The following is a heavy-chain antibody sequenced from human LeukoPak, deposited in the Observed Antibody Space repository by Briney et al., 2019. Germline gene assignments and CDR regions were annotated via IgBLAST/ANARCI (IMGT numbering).Heavy chain of an antibody. CDR1: GYSISSGYY. D-gene: IGHD6-19*01. J-gene: IGHJ6*03. CDR3: ARESVAVAGPRRTYYYYYMDV. CDR2: IYHSGST. V-gene: IGHV4-38-2*02. Sequence: PSETLSLTCTVSGYSISSGYYWGWIRQPPGKGLEWIGTIYHSGSTYCNPSLRSRVTISVDTSKNQFSLNLRSVTAADTAVYYCARESVAVAGPRRTYYYYYMDVWGKGTTVTVSS.